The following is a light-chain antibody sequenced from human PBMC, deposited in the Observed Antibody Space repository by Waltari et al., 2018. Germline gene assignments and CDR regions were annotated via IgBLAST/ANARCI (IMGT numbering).Light chain of an antibody. Sequence: QSALTQPASVSGSPGQSITISCTGTSSDVGSYDLVSWYQPHPGSAPKLLIFEVTKRPPGVSNRFSGSKSGNMASLTISGIQADDEADYYCCSYAGNSKVMFGGGTKLTVL. CDR3: CSYAGNSKVM. V-gene: IGLV2-23*02. CDR2: EVT. J-gene: IGLJ3*02. CDR1: SSDVGSYDL.